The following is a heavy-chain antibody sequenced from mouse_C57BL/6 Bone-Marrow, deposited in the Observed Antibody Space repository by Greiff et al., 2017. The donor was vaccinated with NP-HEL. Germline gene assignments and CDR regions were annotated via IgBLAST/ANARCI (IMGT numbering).Heavy chain of an antibody. V-gene: IGHV1-42*01. CDR2: INPSTGGT. Sequence: VHVKQSGPELVKPGASVKISCKASGYSFTGYYMNWVKQSPEKSLEWIGEINPSTGGTTYNQKFKAKATLTVDKSSSTAYMQLKSLTSEDSAVYYCARIYYGNPGYFDYWGQGTTLTVSS. D-gene: IGHD2-1*01. CDR3: ARIYYGNPGYFDY. J-gene: IGHJ2*01. CDR1: GYSFTGYY.